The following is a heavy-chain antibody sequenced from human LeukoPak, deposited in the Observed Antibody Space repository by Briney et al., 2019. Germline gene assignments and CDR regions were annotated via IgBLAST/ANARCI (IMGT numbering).Heavy chain of an antibody. V-gene: IGHV3-7*01. J-gene: IGHJ6*02. CDR2: IKQDGSEK. D-gene: IGHD6-13*01. CDR1: GFTFSSYW. CDR3: ARDRRRSSSWFGTQEGGMDV. Sequence: GGSLKLSCAASGFTFSSYWMSWVRQAPGKGLEWVANIKQDGSEKYYVDSVKGRFTISRDNAKNSLYLQMNSLRAEDTAVYYCARDRRRSSSWFGTQEGGMDVWGQGTTVTVSS.